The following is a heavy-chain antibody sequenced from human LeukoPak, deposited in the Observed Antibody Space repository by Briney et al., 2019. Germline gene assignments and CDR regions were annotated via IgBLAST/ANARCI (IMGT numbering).Heavy chain of an antibody. J-gene: IGHJ4*02. CDR3: ARHPGGYSSSSYFDY. CDR1: GYSFTSYW. CDR2: IYPRDSDT. D-gene: IGHD6-13*01. Sequence: GESLKISCKGSGYSFTSYWIGWVRQMPGKGLEWMGIIYPRDSDTRYSPSFEGQVTTSADRSISTAYLQWSSLKASDTALYYCARHPGGYSSSSYFDYWGQGTLVTASS. V-gene: IGHV5-51*01.